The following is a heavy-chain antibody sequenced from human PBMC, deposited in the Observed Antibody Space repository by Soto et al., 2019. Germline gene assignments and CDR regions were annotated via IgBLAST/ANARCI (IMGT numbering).Heavy chain of an antibody. CDR1: GFTFRSYW. D-gene: IGHD2-8*02. J-gene: IGHJ4*02. V-gene: IGHV3-74*01. CDR2: IDGDGSST. Sequence: EVQLVESGGGLVQPGGSLRLSCAASGFTFRSYWMHWVRQAPGKGLVWVSRIDGDGSSTSYADSVKGRFTISRDNARNTQYLQMNSLRADDTAVYYCARVEIAGGRCFDYWGQGTLVTVSS. CDR3: ARVEIAGGRCFDY.